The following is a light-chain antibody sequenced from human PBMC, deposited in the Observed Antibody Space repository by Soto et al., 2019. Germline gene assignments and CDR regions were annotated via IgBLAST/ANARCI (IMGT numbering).Light chain of an antibody. J-gene: IGKJ2*01. CDR3: QQYNSYPYT. CDR1: QSINNW. V-gene: IGKV1-5*03. Sequence: DIQMTQSPSTLSASVGDRVTITCRASQSINNWLAWYQQKPGKAPKLLLYKASTLQSGVPSRFSGSGSGTEFTLTISTLQPDDFATYYCQQYNSYPYTLGQGTKLEIK. CDR2: KAS.